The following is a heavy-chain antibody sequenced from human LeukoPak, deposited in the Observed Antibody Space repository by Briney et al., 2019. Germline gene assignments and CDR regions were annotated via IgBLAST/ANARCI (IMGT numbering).Heavy chain of an antibody. J-gene: IGHJ4*02. CDR3: AKTPRAKVGATDY. CDR2: ISGSGGTT. Sequence: GGTLRLSCAASGFIFSRYGMSWVRQAPGKGLEWVSAISGSGGTTYYTDSVKGRFTISRDNSKNTLYLQMNSLRAEDAAVYYCAKTPRAKVGATDYWGQGTLVTVSS. D-gene: IGHD1-26*01. CDR1: GFIFSRYG. V-gene: IGHV3-23*01.